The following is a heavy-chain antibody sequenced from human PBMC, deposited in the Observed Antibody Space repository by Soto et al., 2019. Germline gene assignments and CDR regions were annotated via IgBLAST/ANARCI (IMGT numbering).Heavy chain of an antibody. J-gene: IGHJ4*02. CDR2: IYYSGST. D-gene: IGHD6-13*01. V-gene: IGHV4-59*08. CDR3: ARHETSVGYSY. CDR1: GGSISSYY. Sequence: SETLSLTCTVSGGSISSYYWSWIRQPPGKGLEWIGYIYYSGSTNYNPSLKRRVTISVDTSKNQSSLKLSSVTAADTAVYYCARHETSVGYSYWGQGTLVTVSS.